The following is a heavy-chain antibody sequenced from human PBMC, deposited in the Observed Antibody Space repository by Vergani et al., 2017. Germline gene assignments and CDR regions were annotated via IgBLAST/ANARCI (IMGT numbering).Heavy chain of an antibody. CDR3: VKDISASGNYWYFDL. V-gene: IGHV3-9*01. D-gene: IGHD6-13*01. Sequence: EVQLVESGGGLVQPGRSLILSCAASGFTFDDYAMHWVRQDPGKGLEWVSGINWNSDSIAYADSVKGRFTISRDNAKNSLYLQMNSLRAEYTALYYCVKDISASGNYWYFDLRGRGTLVTVSS. J-gene: IGHJ2*01. CDR1: GFTFDDYA. CDR2: INWNSDSI.